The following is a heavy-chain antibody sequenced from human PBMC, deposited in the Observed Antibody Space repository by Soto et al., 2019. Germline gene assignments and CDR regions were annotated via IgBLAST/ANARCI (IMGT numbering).Heavy chain of an antibody. D-gene: IGHD6-6*01. J-gene: IGHJ4*02. CDR3: ASTRGSSYDY. V-gene: IGHV3-53*02. Sequence: EVQLVETGGGLIQPGGSLRLSCAASGFTVSGNYMSWVRQAPGKGLEWVSVIYNGGGTYYADSVKGRFTISRDNSKNTLXLQMXSLRAEDTAVYYCASTRGSSYDYWGQGTLVTVSS. CDR2: IYNGGGT. CDR1: GFTVSGNY.